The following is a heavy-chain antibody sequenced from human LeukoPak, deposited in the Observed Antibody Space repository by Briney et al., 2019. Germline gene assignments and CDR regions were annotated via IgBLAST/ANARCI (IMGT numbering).Heavy chain of an antibody. D-gene: IGHD2-21*01. CDR3: ARGCGGDCKGAFDI. Sequence: GASVKVSCKASGGAFSSYAISWVRRAAGQGLEWMGGIIPIFGTANYAQKFQGRVTITADESTSTAYMELSSLRSEDTAVYYCARGCGGDCKGAFDIWGQGTMVTVSS. CDR2: IIPIFGTA. V-gene: IGHV1-69*13. CDR1: GGAFSSYA. J-gene: IGHJ3*02.